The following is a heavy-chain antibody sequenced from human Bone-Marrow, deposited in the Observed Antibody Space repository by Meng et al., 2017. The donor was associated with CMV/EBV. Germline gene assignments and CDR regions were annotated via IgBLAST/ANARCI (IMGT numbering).Heavy chain of an antibody. J-gene: IGHJ6*02. D-gene: IGHD3-16*01. Sequence: SVKVSCKASGGTFSSYAISWVRQAPGQGLEWMGGIIPIFGTANYAQKFQGRVTITTDESTSTAYMELSSLRSEDTAVYYCARDQPLPEVGYYYGMDVWGQGTTVTVSS. V-gene: IGHV1-69*05. CDR1: GGTFSSYA. CDR2: IIPIFGTA. CDR3: ARDQPLPEVGYYYGMDV.